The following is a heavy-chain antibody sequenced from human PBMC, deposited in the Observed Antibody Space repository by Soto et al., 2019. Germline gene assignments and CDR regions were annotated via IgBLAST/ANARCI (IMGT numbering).Heavy chain of an antibody. J-gene: IGHJ6*02. CDR2: VSVSGNA. CDR3: ARALGGVSASGMDV. D-gene: IGHD3-3*01. CDR1: GDSIGTGAFY. V-gene: IGHV4-31*02. Sequence: HLQESGPRLVAPSQTLSLRCTVSGDSIGTGAFYWTWIRQFPGKGLEWIGYVSVSGNAYYNPSLKGRVAMSIETSENQLSLRLLSVTAADAAVYFCARALGGVSASGMDVWGQGTAVTVSS.